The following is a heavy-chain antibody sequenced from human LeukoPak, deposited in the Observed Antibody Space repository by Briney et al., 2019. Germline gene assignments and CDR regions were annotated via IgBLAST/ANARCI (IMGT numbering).Heavy chain of an antibody. D-gene: IGHD3-16*01. J-gene: IGHJ6*02. CDR2: IIPIFGTA. Sequence: SVKVSCKASGNSISNYAVSWVRQAPGQGFEWMGGIIPIFGTADYAQKFQGRVTIIADQSTSTTYMALSSLKSEDTATYYCTTRACHAGGCSSSFYYYYGLHFWGQGTTVSVSS. CDR3: TTRACHAGGCSSSFYYYYGLHF. CDR1: GNSISNYA. V-gene: IGHV1-69*13.